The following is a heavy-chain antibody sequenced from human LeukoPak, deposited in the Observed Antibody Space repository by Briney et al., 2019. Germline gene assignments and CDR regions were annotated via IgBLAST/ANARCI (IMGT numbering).Heavy chain of an antibody. V-gene: IGHV3-53*01. Sequence: GGSLRLSCAASGFTVSRNYMSWVRQAPGKGLEWVSEIYSGGSTYHANSVKGRFTISRDNSENTLYLQMNGLRGEDTAVYYCARDGYSGSYYRLYYFFMDVWGKGTTVTVSS. J-gene: IGHJ6*03. CDR1: GFTVSRNY. D-gene: IGHD1-26*01. CDR3: ARDGYSGSYYRLYYFFMDV. CDR2: IYSGGST.